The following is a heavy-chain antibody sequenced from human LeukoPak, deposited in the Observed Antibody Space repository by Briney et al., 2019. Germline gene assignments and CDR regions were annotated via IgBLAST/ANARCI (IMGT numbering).Heavy chain of an antibody. CDR2: IYYSGST. CDR3: ARVKVVAGTTDPDAFDI. Sequence: SQTLSLTCTVSGGSISSGDYYWSWIRQPPGKGLEWIGYIYYSGSTYYNPSLRSRVTISVDTSKNQFSLKLSSVTAADTAVYYCARVKVVAGTTDPDAFDIWGQGTMVTVSS. J-gene: IGHJ3*02. CDR1: GGSISSGDYY. D-gene: IGHD6-19*01. V-gene: IGHV4-30-4*01.